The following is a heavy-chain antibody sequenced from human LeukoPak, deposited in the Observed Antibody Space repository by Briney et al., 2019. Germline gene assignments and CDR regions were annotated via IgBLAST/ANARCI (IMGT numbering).Heavy chain of an antibody. CDR3: ARCRTVVGASDY. CDR1: GYTFTGYY. J-gene: IGHJ4*02. V-gene: IGHV1-2*02. CDR2: INPNSGGT. Sequence: ASVKVSCKASGYTFTGYYMHWVRQAPGQGLEWMGWINPNSGGTNYAQKFQGRVTMTRDTSISTAYMELSRLRSEDTAVYYCARCRTVVGASDYWGQGTLVTVSS. D-gene: IGHD1-26*01.